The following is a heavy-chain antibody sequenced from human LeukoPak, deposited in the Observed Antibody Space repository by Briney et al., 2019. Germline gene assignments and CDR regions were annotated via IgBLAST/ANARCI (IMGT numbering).Heavy chain of an antibody. D-gene: IGHD4-23*01. CDR1: GGSIISGSYY. CDR2: IYSSGST. V-gene: IGHV4-61*02. Sequence: PSETLSLTCTVSGGSIISGSYYWSWIRQPAGKGLEWIGRIYSSGSTNYNPSLKSRVTISVHTPKNQFSLKLSSVTAADTAVYFCARFAYGGNPHFDYWGQGTLVTVSS. J-gene: IGHJ4*02. CDR3: ARFAYGGNPHFDY.